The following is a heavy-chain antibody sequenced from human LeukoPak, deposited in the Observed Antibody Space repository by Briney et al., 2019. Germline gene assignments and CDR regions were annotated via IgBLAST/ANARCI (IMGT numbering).Heavy chain of an antibody. J-gene: IGHJ4*02. CDR3: ARGDPLRY. Sequence: PSETLSLTCTVSGGAISSGGYYWSWIRQHPEKGPEWIGHMFYSGGTYYNPSLKSRASMSVDTSQNHFPLKLTSVTAADTAVYYCARGDPLRYWGQGIRVTVSS. D-gene: IGHD3-16*02. V-gene: IGHV4-31*03. CDR2: MFYSGGT. CDR1: GGAISSGGYY.